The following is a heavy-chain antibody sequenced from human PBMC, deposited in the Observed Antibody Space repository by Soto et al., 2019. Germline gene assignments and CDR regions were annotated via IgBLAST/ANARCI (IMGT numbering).Heavy chain of an antibody. D-gene: IGHD2-2*01. V-gene: IGHV1-3*01. Sequence: QVQLVQSGAEVKKPGASMKVSCKASGYTFTSYAMHWVRQAPGQRLEWMGWINAGNGNTKYSQKFQGRVTITRDTSASTAYMELSSLRSEDTAVYYCAREGGDIVVVPAAFSSDYWGQGTLVTVSS. CDR3: AREGGDIVVVPAAFSSDY. CDR2: INAGNGNT. J-gene: IGHJ4*02. CDR1: GYTFTSYA.